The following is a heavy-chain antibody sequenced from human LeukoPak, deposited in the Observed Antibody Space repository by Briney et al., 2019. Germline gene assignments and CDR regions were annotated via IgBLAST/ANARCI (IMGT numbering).Heavy chain of an antibody. J-gene: IGHJ4*02. Sequence: GGSLRLCCAASGDTFSSYSMNWVRQAPGKGLEWVSYISSSSSTIYYADSVKGRFTISRDNAKNSLYLQMNSLRAEDTAVYYCAKEGYSSSWNFDYWGQGTLVTVSS. D-gene: IGHD6-13*01. CDR1: GDTFSSYS. CDR3: AKEGYSSSWNFDY. CDR2: ISSSSSTI. V-gene: IGHV3-48*01.